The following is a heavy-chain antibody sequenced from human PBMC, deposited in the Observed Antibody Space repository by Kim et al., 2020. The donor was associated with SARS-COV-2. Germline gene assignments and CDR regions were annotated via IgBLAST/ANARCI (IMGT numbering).Heavy chain of an antibody. CDR3: ARDQGCSSTSCYASYYYGMDV. D-gene: IGHD2-2*01. CDR1: GFTFSDYY. J-gene: IGHJ6*02. CDR2: ISSSSSYT. V-gene: IGHV3-11*05. Sequence: GGSLRLSCAASGFTFSDYYMSWIRQAPGKGLEWVSYISSSSSYTNYADSVKGRFTISRDNAKNSLYLQMNSLRAEDTAVYYCARDQGCSSTSCYASYYYGMDVWGQGTTVTVSS.